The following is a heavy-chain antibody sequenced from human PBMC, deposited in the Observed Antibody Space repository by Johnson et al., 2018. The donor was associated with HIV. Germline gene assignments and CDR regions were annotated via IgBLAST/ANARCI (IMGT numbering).Heavy chain of an antibody. CDR2: IYSGGST. CDR1: GFTISSNY. V-gene: IGHV3-66*02. D-gene: IGHD2-21*02. Sequence: VQLVESGGGLVQPGGSLRLSCAASGFTISSNYMSWVRQAPGKGLEWVSVIYSGGSTYYADSVKGRFTISRDNAKNSLYLQMSSLRPEGTALYYCAKDMGCGADCYQISITMTVGGAFDIWGQGTMVTVSS. J-gene: IGHJ3*02. CDR3: AKDMGCGADCYQISITMTVGGAFDI.